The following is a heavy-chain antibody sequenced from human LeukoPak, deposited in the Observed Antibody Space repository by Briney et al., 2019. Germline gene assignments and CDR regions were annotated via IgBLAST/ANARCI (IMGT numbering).Heavy chain of an antibody. CDR3: VKAAVTWIYFPHVDY. Sequence: PGGSLRLSCAASGFTFSSYAMHWVRQAPGKGLEYVSAISSNGGSTYYADSVKGRFTISRDNSKNTLYLQMSSLRAEDTAVYYCVKAAVTWIYFPHVDYWGQGTLVTVSS. J-gene: IGHJ4*02. CDR2: ISSNGGST. D-gene: IGHD5-12*01. V-gene: IGHV3-64D*06. CDR1: GFTFSSYA.